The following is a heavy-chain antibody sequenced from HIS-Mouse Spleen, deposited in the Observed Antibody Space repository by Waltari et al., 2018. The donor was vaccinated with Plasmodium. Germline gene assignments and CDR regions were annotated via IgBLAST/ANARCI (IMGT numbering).Heavy chain of an antibody. CDR3: AKILSYSSSPEDY. D-gene: IGHD6-6*01. CDR2: ISYDGSNK. Sequence: QVQLVESGGGVVQPGRSLRLPCAASGFTFSSHGMHWVRQAPGKGLEWVAVISYDGSNKYYADSVKGRFTISRDNSKNTLYLQMNSLRAEDTAVYYCAKILSYSSSPEDYWGQGTLVTVSS. J-gene: IGHJ4*02. V-gene: IGHV3-30*18. CDR1: GFTFSSHG.